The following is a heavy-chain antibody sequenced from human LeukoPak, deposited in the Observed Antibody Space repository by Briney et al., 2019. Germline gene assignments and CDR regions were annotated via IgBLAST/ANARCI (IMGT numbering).Heavy chain of an antibody. V-gene: IGHV4-59*01. D-gene: IGHD1-26*01. CDR3: ARGSRNIDY. J-gene: IGHJ4*02. CDR1: GGSINSYY. Sequence: SETLSLTCTVSGGSINSYYWDWIRQPPGEGLEWIGYIYYSGSTSYNPSLKSRVSISVDMSKNQFSLKLSSVTAADTAVYYCARGSRNIDYWGQGTLVTVSS. CDR2: IYYSGST.